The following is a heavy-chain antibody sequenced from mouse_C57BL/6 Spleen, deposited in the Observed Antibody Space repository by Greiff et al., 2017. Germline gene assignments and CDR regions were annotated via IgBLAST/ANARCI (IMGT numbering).Heavy chain of an antibody. Sequence: EVQRVEPGPELVKPGASVKISCKASGYSFTDYNMHWVKQSNGKSLEWIGVINPNYGTTSYNQKFKGKATLTVDQSSSTAYMQLNSLTSEDSAVYYCARSDYSKRGDAGDYWGQGTSVTVSS. CDR2: INPNYGTT. CDR3: ARSDYSKRGDAGDY. CDR1: GYSFTDYN. D-gene: IGHD2-5*01. V-gene: IGHV1-39*01. J-gene: IGHJ4*01.